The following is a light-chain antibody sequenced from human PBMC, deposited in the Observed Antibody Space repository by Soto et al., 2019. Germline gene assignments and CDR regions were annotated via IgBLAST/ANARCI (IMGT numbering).Light chain of an antibody. Sequence: DIQMTQSPSTLSASVGDRVTITCRASQSINNWLAWYQQKPGKAPKLLISDASSLDSGVPSRISVSGSGTEFTLTISSLQPDDFATYYCQQYSSYSITFGQGTKLEIK. CDR3: QQYSSYSIT. CDR1: QSINNW. V-gene: IGKV1-5*01. CDR2: DAS. J-gene: IGKJ2*01.